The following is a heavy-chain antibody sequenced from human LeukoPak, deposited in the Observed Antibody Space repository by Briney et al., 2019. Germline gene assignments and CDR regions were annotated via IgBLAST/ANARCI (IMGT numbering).Heavy chain of an antibody. CDR1: GYTFTNYG. Sequence: ASVKVSCKASGYTFTNYGIDWVRQAPGQGLEWMGWISGYNGNTNYAQKLQGRVTMTTDTSTTTAYMELRSLRSDDTAVHYCARSTYYYDSSGYCDYWGQGTLVTVSS. J-gene: IGHJ4*02. V-gene: IGHV1-18*01. CDR2: ISGYNGNT. CDR3: ARSTYYYDSSGYCDY. D-gene: IGHD3-22*01.